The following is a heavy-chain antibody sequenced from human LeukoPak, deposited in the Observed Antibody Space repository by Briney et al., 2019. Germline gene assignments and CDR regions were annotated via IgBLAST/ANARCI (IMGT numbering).Heavy chain of an antibody. CDR3: ARDKLGYCGSTSCYRGFDP. V-gene: IGHV4-59*01. J-gene: IGHJ5*02. Sequence: SETLSLTCTASGGTISSYYWNWIRQPPGKGLEWIGYIYYSRSTNYNPSLKSRLTISVDTYTNKLSLKLSSVPGADTAVYYYARDKLGYCGSTSCYRGFDPWGQGTLVTVSS. CDR2: IYYSRST. D-gene: IGHD2-2*02. CDR1: GGTISSYY.